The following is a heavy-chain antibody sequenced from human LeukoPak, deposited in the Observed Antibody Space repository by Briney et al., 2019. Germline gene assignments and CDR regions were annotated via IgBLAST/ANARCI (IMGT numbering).Heavy chain of an antibody. D-gene: IGHD2-21*02. CDR2: INQDGSKK. CDR3: AKWGPHCVGDYCPVLDS. V-gene: IGHV3-7*01. J-gene: IGHJ4*02. Sequence: PGGSLRLSCVASRFTFSNYWMSWVRQAPGKGLEWVANINQDGSKKPYADSMKGRFTISRDNAKESLYLQLNSLRADDTAVYYCAKWGPHCVGDYCPVLDSWGQGTLVTVSS. CDR1: RFTFSNYW.